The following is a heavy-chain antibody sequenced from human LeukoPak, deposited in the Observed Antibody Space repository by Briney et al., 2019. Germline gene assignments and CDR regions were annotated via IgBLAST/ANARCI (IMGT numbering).Heavy chain of an antibody. Sequence: GGSLRLSCAASGFTFSAYAMDWVRRPPGRGLEWVSTMALSGGPTHYADAVEGRFTISRDDSKSTLYLHINNLRAEDTAVYYCARDFSLVVGASDSWGKGTLVTVSS. CDR3: ARDFSLVVGASDS. CDR1: GFTFSAYA. CDR2: MALSGGPT. D-gene: IGHD1-26*01. V-gene: IGHV3-23*01. J-gene: IGHJ5*02.